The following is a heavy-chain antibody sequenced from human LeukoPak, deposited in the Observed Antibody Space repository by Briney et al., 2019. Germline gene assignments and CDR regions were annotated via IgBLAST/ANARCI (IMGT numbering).Heavy chain of an antibody. CDR2: INPSGGST. V-gene: IGHV1-46*01. Sequence: ASVKVSCTASGYTFTSYYMHWVRQAPGQGLEWMGIINPSGGSTGYAQKFQGRVTMTRDTSTSTVYMELSSLRSEDTAVYYCARDSPISGSYYGGLGYWGQGTLVTVSS. CDR1: GYTFTSYY. D-gene: IGHD1-26*01. J-gene: IGHJ4*02. CDR3: ARDSPISGSYYGGLGY.